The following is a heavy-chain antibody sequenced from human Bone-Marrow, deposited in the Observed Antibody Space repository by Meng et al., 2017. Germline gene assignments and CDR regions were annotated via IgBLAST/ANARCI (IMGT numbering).Heavy chain of an antibody. CDR3: ARVTYDFWSDRRGYYYYGMDV. Sequence: ASVKVSCKASGYTFTSYAMNWARQAPGQGLEWMGWINTNTGNPTYAQGFTGRFVFSLDTSVSTAYLQISSLKAEDTAVYYCARVTYDFWSDRRGYYYYGMDVWGQGTTVTVSS. D-gene: IGHD3-3*01. J-gene: IGHJ6*02. V-gene: IGHV7-4-1*02. CDR2: INTNTGNP. CDR1: GYTFTSYA.